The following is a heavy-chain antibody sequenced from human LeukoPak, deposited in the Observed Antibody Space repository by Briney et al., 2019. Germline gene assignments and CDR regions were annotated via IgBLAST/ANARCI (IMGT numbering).Heavy chain of an antibody. CDR2: IYYSGST. CDR1: GGSISNYY. Sequence: SETLSLTCSVSGGSISNYYWSWIWQPPGKGLEWIGYIYYSGSTNYNPSLKSRVTISLDTSKNQFSLKLTSVTAADTSVYYCARSSNWYKGFDYWGQGTLVTFSS. J-gene: IGHJ4*02. V-gene: IGHV4-59*01. CDR3: ARSSNWYKGFDY. D-gene: IGHD6-13*01.